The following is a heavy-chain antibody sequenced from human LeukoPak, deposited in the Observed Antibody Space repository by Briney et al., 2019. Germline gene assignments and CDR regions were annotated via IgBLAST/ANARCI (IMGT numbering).Heavy chain of an antibody. CDR2: TRNKANSYTT. CDR3: ARGSSGYYY. J-gene: IGHJ4*02. V-gene: IGHV3-72*01. D-gene: IGHD3-22*01. Sequence: GGSLRLSCAASGFTFNDHYMHWVRQAPGKALEWVGRTRNKANSYTTEYAASVKGRFTISRDDSKNSLYLQMNSLKTEDTAVYYCARGSSGYYYWGQGTLVTVSS. CDR1: GFTFNDHY.